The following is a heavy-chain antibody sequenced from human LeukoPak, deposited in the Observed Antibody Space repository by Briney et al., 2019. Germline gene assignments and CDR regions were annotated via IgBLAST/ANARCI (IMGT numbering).Heavy chain of an antibody. Sequence: SETLSLTCTVSGGSISSTTYYWAWIRQPPGKSLEWIGSIYSSGLTYYHPSLKSRLTISADTSNNQVSLKLSSVTAADTAVYYCARGLVGLDDWGQGTLVTVSS. V-gene: IGHV4-39*07. D-gene: IGHD2-21*01. CDR2: IYSSGLT. CDR1: GGSISSTTYY. CDR3: ARGLVGLDD. J-gene: IGHJ4*02.